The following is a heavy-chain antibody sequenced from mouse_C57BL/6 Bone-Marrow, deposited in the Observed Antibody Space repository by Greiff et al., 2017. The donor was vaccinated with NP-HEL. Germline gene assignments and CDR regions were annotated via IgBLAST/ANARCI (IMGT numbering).Heavy chain of an antibody. D-gene: IGHD2-4*01. CDR3: ARSVYDYVPFAY. J-gene: IGHJ3*01. Sequence: VQLQQPGTELVKPGASVKLSCKASGYTFTSYWMHWVKQRPGQGLEWIGNINPSNGGTNYNEKFKSKATLTVDKSSSTAYMQISSLTSEDSAVYYCARSVYDYVPFAYWGQGTLVTVSA. CDR1: GYTFTSYW. CDR2: INPSNGGT. V-gene: IGHV1-53*01.